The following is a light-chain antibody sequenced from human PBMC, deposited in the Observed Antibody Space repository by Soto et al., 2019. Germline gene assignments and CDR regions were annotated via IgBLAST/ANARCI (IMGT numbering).Light chain of an antibody. CDR3: QQTTSFPLT. CDR1: QGISSW. V-gene: IGKV1-12*01. CDR2: AAS. J-gene: IGKJ4*01. Sequence: DIQMTQSPSFVSASVGDRVTITCRASQGISSWLAWYQHKPGRAPKLLIHAASSLESGVPSRFSGSGSETAFPLTISSLQRQDFATYYCQQTTSFPLTFGGGTKVEIK.